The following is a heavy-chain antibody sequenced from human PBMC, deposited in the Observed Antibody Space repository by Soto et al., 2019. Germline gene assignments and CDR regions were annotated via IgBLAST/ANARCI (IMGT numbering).Heavy chain of an antibody. D-gene: IGHD6-13*01. J-gene: IGHJ5*02. CDR2: INPSGGST. CDR3: ARDGPILAAAGNMIVRFDP. CDR1: GYPFTSYC. Sequence: GASLKVSCKSSGYPFTSYCIHWVRQAPGQGLEWMGIINPSGGSTSYAQKFQGRVTMTRDTSTSTVYMELSSLRSEDTAVYYCARDGPILAAAGNMIVRFDPWGQGTLVTVSS. V-gene: IGHV1-46*01.